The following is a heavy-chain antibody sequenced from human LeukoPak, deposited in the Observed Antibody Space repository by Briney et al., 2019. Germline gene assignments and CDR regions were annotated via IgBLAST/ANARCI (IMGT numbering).Heavy chain of an antibody. J-gene: IGHJ4*02. CDR1: GFTFSSYS. CDR3: ATIRASAAEFDY. CDR2: ISSSSSYI. D-gene: IGHD6-13*01. V-gene: IGHV3-21*01. Sequence: GGSLRLSCAASGFTFSSYSMNWVRQAPGKGLEWVSSISSSSSYIYHADSVKGRFTISRDNAKNSLYLQMNSLRAEDTAVYYCATIRASAAEFDYWGQGTLVTVSS.